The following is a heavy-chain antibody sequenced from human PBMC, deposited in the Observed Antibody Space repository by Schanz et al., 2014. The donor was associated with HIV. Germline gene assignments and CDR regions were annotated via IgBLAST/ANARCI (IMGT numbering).Heavy chain of an antibody. V-gene: IGHV3-11*04. D-gene: IGHD6-6*01. Sequence: QVQLVESGGGLVKPGGSLRLSCAASRFTFSDYHMNWIRQAPGKGLEWVSYISSSGSTVYSADSVKGRFTISRDNSKNTLYVQMNSLRAEDTAVYYCASTVYPYSSSSDYYYGMDVWGQGTKVTVSS. J-gene: IGHJ6*02. CDR2: ISSSGSTV. CDR1: RFTFSDYH. CDR3: ASTVYPYSSSSDYYYGMDV.